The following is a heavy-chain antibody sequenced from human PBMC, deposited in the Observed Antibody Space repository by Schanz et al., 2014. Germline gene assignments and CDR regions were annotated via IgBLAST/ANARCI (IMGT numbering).Heavy chain of an antibody. J-gene: IGHJ6*02. CDR2: ISGNGGEK. CDR1: GFSFSTYA. V-gene: IGHV3-30*04. D-gene: IGHD6-6*01. Sequence: QVQLVESGGGVVQPGRSLRLSCAASGFSFSTYAMHWVRQAPGKGLRCVAVISGNGGEKYYADSVKGRFTISRDNSENTLFLEMNSRRLEDTAVYYCARAPPPYSSSPYYWYYGMDVWGQGTTVTVSS. CDR3: ARAPPPYSSSPYYWYYGMDV.